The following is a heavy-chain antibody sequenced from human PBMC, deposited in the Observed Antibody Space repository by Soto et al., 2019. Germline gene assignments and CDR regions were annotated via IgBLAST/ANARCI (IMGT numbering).Heavy chain of an antibody. CDR2: IYYSGST. J-gene: IGHJ4*02. Sequence: SETLSLTCTVSGGSISSGGYYWSWIRQHPGKGLEWIGYIYYSGSTYYNPSLKSRVTISVDTSKNQFSLKLSSVTAADTAVYYCARVNSPLVRLTAVALYFDYWGQGTLVTVSS. V-gene: IGHV4-31*03. CDR1: GGSISSGGYY. CDR3: ARVNSPLVRLTAVALYFDY. D-gene: IGHD6-13*01.